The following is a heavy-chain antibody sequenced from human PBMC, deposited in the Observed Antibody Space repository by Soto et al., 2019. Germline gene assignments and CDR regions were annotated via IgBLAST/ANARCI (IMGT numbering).Heavy chain of an antibody. CDR1: GCSISSYD. CDR2: IYNIGST. CDR3: ARGSTGYSSSWYRY. J-gene: IGHJ4*02. V-gene: IGHV4-59*08. Sequence: ATLSLTCNVSGCSISSYDWSWIRQPPEKGLELIGYIYNIGSTNYNPSLKRRITISVDTSKNQFSLKLSSVTAADTAVYYCARGSTGYSSSWYRYWGQGTVVTVSS. D-gene: IGHD6-13*01.